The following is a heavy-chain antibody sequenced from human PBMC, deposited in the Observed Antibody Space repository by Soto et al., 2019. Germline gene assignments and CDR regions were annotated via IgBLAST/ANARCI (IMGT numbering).Heavy chain of an antibody. J-gene: IGHJ4*02. V-gene: IGHV3-9*01. Sequence: GGSLRLSCVGTGLNFDDFAMHWVRQAPGKGLEWVSGITWNSRVLAYADSGKGRFTISRDNARNSLYLQMDSLRDEDTALYYCAKGRYDFWSPYYFDSWGQGTLVTVSS. CDR3: AKGRYDFWSPYYFDS. CDR2: ITWNSRVL. D-gene: IGHD3-3*01. CDR1: GLNFDDFA.